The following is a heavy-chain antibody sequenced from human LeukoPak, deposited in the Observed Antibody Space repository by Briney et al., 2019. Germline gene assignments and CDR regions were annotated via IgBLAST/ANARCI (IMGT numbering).Heavy chain of an antibody. Sequence: SETLSLTCAVYGGSFSGNYWSWIRQPPGKWLEWIGDINHSGTTNYSPSLKSRVTISVDTSKNQFSLKLSSVTAADTAVYYCARELYGSGSYYPSGWFDPWGQGTLVTVSS. D-gene: IGHD3-10*01. CDR3: ARELYGSGSYYPSGWFDP. J-gene: IGHJ5*02. V-gene: IGHV4-34*01. CDR1: GGSFSGNY. CDR2: INHSGTT.